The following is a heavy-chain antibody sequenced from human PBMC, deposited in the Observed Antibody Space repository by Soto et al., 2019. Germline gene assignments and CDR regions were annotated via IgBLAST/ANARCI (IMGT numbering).Heavy chain of an antibody. Sequence: QVQVVQSGVEVRRPGSPVKVSCKASGDTFKNCVISWVRQAPGQGLEWMGGIIPLFVTTDFAQRFQGRLTITTDESTTTAYMELSRLRSEDTATYYCAAELGFGKLSVVWGQGTTVIVSS. CDR2: IIPLFVTT. CDR1: GDTFKNCV. J-gene: IGHJ6*02. V-gene: IGHV1-69*01. CDR3: AAELGFGKLSVV. D-gene: IGHD3-10*01.